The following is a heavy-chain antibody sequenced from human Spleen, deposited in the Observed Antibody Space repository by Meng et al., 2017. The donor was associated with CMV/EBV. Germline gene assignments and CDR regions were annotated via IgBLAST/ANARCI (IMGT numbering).Heavy chain of an antibody. CDR1: GFAFRSYA. Sequence: GESLKISCAASGFAFRSYAMNWVRRAPGKGLEWVSFISGGSSYIYYADSLKGRFTISRDNAKNSLYLQINSLRAEDTAVYYCARVGPQETFDIWGQGTMVTVSS. J-gene: IGHJ3*02. CDR2: ISGGSSYI. CDR3: ARVGPQETFDI. D-gene: IGHD3-16*01. V-gene: IGHV3-21*01.